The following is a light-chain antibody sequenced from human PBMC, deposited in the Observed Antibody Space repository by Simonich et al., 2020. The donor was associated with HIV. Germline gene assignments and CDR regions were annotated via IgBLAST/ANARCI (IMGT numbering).Light chain of an antibody. J-gene: IGKJ2*01. CDR2: DAS. CDR3: QQYYSTPYT. V-gene: IGKV1-9*01. CDR1: QGISSY. Sequence: DIQLTQSPSFLSASVGDRLTITCRASQGISSYLAWYQQKPGKAPKLLIYDASTMQSGVPSRFSGRGSGTEFTLTISSLQPEDFATYYCQQYYSTPYTFGQGTKLEIK.